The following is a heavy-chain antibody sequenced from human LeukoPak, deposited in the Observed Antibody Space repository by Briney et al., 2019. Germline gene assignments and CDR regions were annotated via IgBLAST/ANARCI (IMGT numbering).Heavy chain of an antibody. Sequence: GGSLRLSCGVSGFIFSDYTMHWVRQAPGKVLEWVSLITWDGGSIYYADSVKGRFTISRDNAKNSLYLQMNSLRAEDTAVYYCARGQGEYYFDYWGQGTLVTVSS. V-gene: IGHV3-43*01. CDR2: ITWDGGSI. CDR3: ARGQGEYYFDY. CDR1: GFIFSDYT. D-gene: IGHD3-16*01. J-gene: IGHJ4*02.